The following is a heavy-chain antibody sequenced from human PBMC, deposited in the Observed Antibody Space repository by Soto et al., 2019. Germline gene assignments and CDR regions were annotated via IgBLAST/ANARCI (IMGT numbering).Heavy chain of an antibody. V-gene: IGHV5-51*01. Sequence: PXESLKSYWKCSGNSFTNYWIGLVLQMPGKGLEWMGIIYPGDSNTRYSPSFQGQVTISADKSISTAYLQWSSLKASDTAMYYCARQGYCTSTACYTVDYWGQGTLVTVSS. CDR2: IYPGDSNT. CDR1: GNSFTNYW. D-gene: IGHD2-2*02. CDR3: ARQGYCTSTACYTVDY. J-gene: IGHJ4*02.